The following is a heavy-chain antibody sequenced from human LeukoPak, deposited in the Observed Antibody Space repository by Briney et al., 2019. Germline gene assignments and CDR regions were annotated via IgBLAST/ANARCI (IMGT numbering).Heavy chain of an antibody. CDR3: AGGNGYFDWLLSEGYFDY. Sequence: LRLSCAASGFTFSSYAMSWVRQAPGKGLEWIGYIYYSGSTYYNPSLKSRVTISVDTSKNQFSLKLSSVTAADTAVYYCAGGNGYFDWLLSEGYFDYWGQGTLVTVSS. J-gene: IGHJ4*02. CDR1: GFTFSSYA. D-gene: IGHD3-9*01. CDR2: IYYSGST. V-gene: IGHV4-31*02.